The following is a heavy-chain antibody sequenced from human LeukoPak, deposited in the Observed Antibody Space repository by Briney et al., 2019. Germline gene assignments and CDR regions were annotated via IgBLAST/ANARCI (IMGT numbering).Heavy chain of an antibody. D-gene: IGHD5-12*01. J-gene: IGHJ4*02. CDR2: INPNSGGT. CDR1: GYTFTDHY. V-gene: IGHV1-2*02. Sequence: GASVKVSCKASGYTFTDHYIYWVRQAPGQGLEWMGWINPNSGGTNYAQKFQGRVTMTRDTPISTAYMEVTRLRFDDTAVYYCARTYSGYDLGDFEYWGQGTPVTVSS. CDR3: ARTYSGYDLGDFEY.